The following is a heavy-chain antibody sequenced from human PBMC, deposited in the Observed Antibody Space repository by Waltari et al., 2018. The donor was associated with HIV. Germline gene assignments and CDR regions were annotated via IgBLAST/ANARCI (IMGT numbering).Heavy chain of an antibody. D-gene: IGHD3-10*01. J-gene: IGHJ6*02. CDR1: GFVFGSHW. Sequence: VESGGTPVQPGGSLRLSCQASGFVFGSHWMHWFRQSPGKGLIWVSRIDSDGRVRVYADTVKGRFTISRDNTKNTLFLEMKSLRVEDSGIYHCVKDVTVTHYGDYYSGLDVWGRGTTVTV. V-gene: IGHV3-74*02. CDR3: VKDVTVTHYGDYYSGLDV. CDR2: IDSDGRVR.